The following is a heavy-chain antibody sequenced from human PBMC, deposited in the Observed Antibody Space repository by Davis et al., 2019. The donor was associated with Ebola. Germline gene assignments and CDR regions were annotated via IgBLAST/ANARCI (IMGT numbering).Heavy chain of an antibody. CDR1: VYTFTNYY. D-gene: IGHD5-12*01. CDR2: SNPNDGRT. J-gene: IGHJ3*02. V-gene: IGHV1-46*03. CDR3: TTPGGQDSGYDVFDI. Sequence: ASVQVSCKASVYTFTNYYMHWVRQAPGQGREWRGMSNPNDGRTIYAQKFQGRVTVTRDTSTTTVYMDLSSLRSEDTALYYCTTPGGQDSGYDVFDIWGQGTMVTVSS.